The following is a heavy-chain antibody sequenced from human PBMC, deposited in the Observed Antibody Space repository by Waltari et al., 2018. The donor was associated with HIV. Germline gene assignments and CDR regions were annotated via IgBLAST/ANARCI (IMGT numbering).Heavy chain of an antibody. D-gene: IGHD2-2*01. CDR2: IWHDANNQ. CDR3: ARDSPAFSRGTEELDY. J-gene: IGHJ4*02. Sequence: QVQLVESGGGVVQPGKSLRLSCAASGFTFSSSPLLWVRQGPGKGLEWVAVIWHDANNQYYADSVQGRFTISRDNSKNTLYLQMNSLRAEDTALYYCARDSPAFSRGTEELDYWGQGTLVTVSS. CDR1: GFTFSSSP. V-gene: IGHV3-33*01.